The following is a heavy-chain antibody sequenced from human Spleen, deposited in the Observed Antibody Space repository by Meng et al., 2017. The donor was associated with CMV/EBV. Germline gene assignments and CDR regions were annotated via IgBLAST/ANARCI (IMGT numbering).Heavy chain of an antibody. CDR2: IYWNDDK. CDR1: RFYLSTSGGA. Sequence: FARFYLSTSGGAMGWIRQPPGKALECLALIYWNDDKSYSPSLKSRLTITKDTSKNQVVLTMTNMDPVDTATYYCAHYSSSWYGVDYWGQGTPVTVSS. J-gene: IGHJ4*02. V-gene: IGHV2-5*01. D-gene: IGHD6-13*01. CDR3: AHYSSSWYGVDY.